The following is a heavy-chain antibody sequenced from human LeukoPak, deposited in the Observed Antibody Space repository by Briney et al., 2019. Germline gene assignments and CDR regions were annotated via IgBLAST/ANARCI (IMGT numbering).Heavy chain of an antibody. CDR3: AREAARRLTWFDP. Sequence: SETLSLTCSVSGVSMRSSYWTWIRQAPGKGLEWIGYIYRTGSTNYNPSLKSRVTMSVDTSKNQFSLKLSSVTAADTAVYYCAREAARRLTWFDPWGQGTLVTVSS. V-gene: IGHV4-59*12. CDR2: IYRTGST. J-gene: IGHJ5*02. CDR1: GVSMRSSY. D-gene: IGHD6-6*01.